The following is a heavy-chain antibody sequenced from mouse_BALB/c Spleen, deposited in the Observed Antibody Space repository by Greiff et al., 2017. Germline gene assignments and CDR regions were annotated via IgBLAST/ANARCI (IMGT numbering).Heavy chain of an antibody. CDR1: GYSITSDYA. V-gene: IGHV3-2*02. J-gene: IGHJ2*01. CDR3: ARDGQYFDY. CDR2: ISYSGST. D-gene: IGHD1-2*01. Sequence: EVQRVESGPGLVKPSQSLSLTCTVTGYSITSDYAWNWIRQFPGNKLEWMGYISYSGSTSYNPSLKSRISITRDTSKNQFFLQLNSVTTEDTATYYCARDGQYFDYWGQGTTLTVSS.